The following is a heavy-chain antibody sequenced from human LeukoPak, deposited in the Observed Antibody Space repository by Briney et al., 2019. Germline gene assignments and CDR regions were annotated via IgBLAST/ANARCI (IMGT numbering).Heavy chain of an antibody. D-gene: IGHD6-13*01. V-gene: IGHV1-18*01. CDR2: ISGYNGNT. J-gene: IGHJ4*02. CDR3: ARDSPYSSSSLGFDF. CDR1: GYTFTSCG. Sequence: ASVKVSCKASGYTFTSCGISWVRQAPGQGLQWMGWISGYNGNTNFAQKFQGRVTMTTDTSTSTAYMELRSLRSDDTAVYYCARDSPYSSSSLGFDFWGQGTLVTVSS.